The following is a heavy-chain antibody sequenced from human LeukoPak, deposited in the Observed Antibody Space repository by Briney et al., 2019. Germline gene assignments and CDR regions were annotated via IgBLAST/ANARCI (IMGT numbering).Heavy chain of an antibody. Sequence: GGSLRLSCAASGFTFSSYGMHWVCQAPGKGLEWVAVISYDGSNKYYADSVKGRFTISRDNSKNTLYLQMNSLRAEDTAVYYCAKDLAIQTVSWFDPWGQGTLVSVSS. CDR3: AKDLAIQTVSWFDP. CDR1: GFTFSSYG. V-gene: IGHV3-30*18. J-gene: IGHJ5*02. D-gene: IGHD4-17*01. CDR2: ISYDGSNK.